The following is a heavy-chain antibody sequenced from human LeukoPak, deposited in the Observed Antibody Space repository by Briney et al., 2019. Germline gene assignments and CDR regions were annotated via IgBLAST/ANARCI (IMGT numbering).Heavy chain of an antibody. CDR2: INHSGST. V-gene: IGHV4-34*01. CDR3: ARGRGIAARPGGYYYYGMDV. D-gene: IGHD6-6*01. J-gene: IGHJ6*02. CDR1: GGSFSGYH. Sequence: SGTLSLTCAVYGGSFSGYHWSWIRQPPGKGLEWIGEINHSGSTNYNPSLKSRVTISVDTSKNQFSLKLSSVTAADTAVYYCARGRGIAARPGGYYYYGMDVWGQGTTVTVSS.